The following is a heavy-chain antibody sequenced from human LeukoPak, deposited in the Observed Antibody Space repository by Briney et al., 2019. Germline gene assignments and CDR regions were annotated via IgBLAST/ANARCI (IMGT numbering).Heavy chain of an antibody. D-gene: IGHD3/OR15-3a*01. CDR1: GGSISSNSYY. CDR2: IYYSGNT. Sequence: SETLSLTCAVSGGSISSNSYYWGWIRQPPGKGLEWIGSIYYSGNTCYNASLKSQVSISIDTSKNQFSLRLTSVTAADTAVYYCARQTGSGLFILPGGQGTLVTVSS. V-gene: IGHV4-39*01. CDR3: ARQTGSGLFILP. J-gene: IGHJ4*02.